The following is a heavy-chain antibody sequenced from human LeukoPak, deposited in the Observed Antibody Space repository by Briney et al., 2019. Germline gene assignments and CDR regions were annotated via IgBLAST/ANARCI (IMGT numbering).Heavy chain of an antibody. D-gene: IGHD1-26*01. CDR1: GFTFDDYG. J-gene: IGHJ4*02. Sequence: AGGSLRLSCAASGFTFDDYGMSWVRQAPGKGLEWVSGINWNGGSTGYADSVKGRFTISRDNAKNSLYLQMNSLRAEDTALYYCARDPGDSGSYPYYFDYWGQGTLVTVSS. CDR2: INWNGGST. V-gene: IGHV3-20*04. CDR3: ARDPGDSGSYPYYFDY.